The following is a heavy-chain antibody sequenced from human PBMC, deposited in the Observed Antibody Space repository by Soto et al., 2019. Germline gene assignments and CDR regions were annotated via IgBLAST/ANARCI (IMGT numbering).Heavy chain of an antibody. V-gene: IGHV3-23*01. D-gene: IGHD2-15*01. Sequence: PGGSLRLSCTASGLPHSNFAMMWVRQAPGKGLECVSGIYGSGRGIEYADSVKGRFTISRDNAKNSLYLQMNSLRAEDTAVYYCARDSRPGGNLFDYWGQGTQVTVSS. CDR2: IYGSGRGI. CDR3: ARDSRPGGNLFDY. J-gene: IGHJ4*02. CDR1: GLPHSNFA.